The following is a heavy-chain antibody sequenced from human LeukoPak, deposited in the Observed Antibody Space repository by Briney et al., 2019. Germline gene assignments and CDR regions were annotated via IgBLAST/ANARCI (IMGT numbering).Heavy chain of an antibody. D-gene: IGHD3-22*01. V-gene: IGHV4-34*01. CDR1: GGSFSGYY. Sequence: SETLSLTCAVYGGSFSGYYWSWIRQPPGKGLEWIGEINHSGSTNYNPSLKSRVTISVDTSKNQFSLKLSSVTAADTAVYYCARGIHYYDSSRAYYYYYMDVWGKGTTVTVSS. CDR3: ARGIHYYDSSRAYYYYYMDV. CDR2: INHSGST. J-gene: IGHJ6*03.